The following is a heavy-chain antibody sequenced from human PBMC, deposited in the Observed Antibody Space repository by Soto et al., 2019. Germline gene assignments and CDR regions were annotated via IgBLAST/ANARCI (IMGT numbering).Heavy chain of an antibody. V-gene: IGHV3-74*01. J-gene: IGHJ4*02. CDR3: ARYDCSGGSCYLPGVY. CDR1: RFMFSSYW. CDR2: INSDGGTT. D-gene: IGHD2-15*01. Sequence: GGSLRLSCAASRFMFSSYWMHWVRQAPGKGLVWVSRINSDGGTTTYADSVKGRFTISRDNAKNTLYLQMNSLRADDTAVYYCARYDCSGGSCYLPGVYWGQGTLVTVSS.